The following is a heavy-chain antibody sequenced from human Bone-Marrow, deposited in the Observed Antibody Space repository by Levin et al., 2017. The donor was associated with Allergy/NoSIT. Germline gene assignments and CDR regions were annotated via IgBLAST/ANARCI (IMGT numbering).Heavy chain of an antibody. CDR2: INDRGDRA. CDR3: ATIEYSSSDRSFYGLDV. D-gene: IGHD6-6*01. Sequence: LGESLKISCVASGFTFSRYAMSWVRQAPGKGLEWVSTINDRGDRAYYADAVKGRFTISRDNSRDTVNLQMNSLRADDTALYYCATIEYSSSDRSFYGLDVWGQGTTVTVSS. V-gene: IGHV3-23*01. CDR1: GFTFSRYA. J-gene: IGHJ6*02.